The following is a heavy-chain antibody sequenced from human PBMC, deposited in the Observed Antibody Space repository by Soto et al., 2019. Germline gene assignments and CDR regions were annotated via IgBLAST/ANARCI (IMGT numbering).Heavy chain of an antibody. CDR2: INPNSGGT. CDR3: ARDYDFWSGHAAFDI. Sequence: ASVKVSCKASGYTFTGYYMHWVRQAPGQGLEWMGWINPNSGGTNYAQKFQGRVTMTRDTSISTAYVELSRLRSDDTAVYYCARDYDFWSGHAAFDIWGQGTMVTVSS. CDR1: GYTFTGYY. V-gene: IGHV1-2*02. J-gene: IGHJ3*02. D-gene: IGHD3-3*01.